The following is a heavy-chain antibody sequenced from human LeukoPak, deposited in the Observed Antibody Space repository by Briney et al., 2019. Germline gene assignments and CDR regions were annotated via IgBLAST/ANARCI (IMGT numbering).Heavy chain of an antibody. CDR2: ISYSRRT. Sequence: SETLSLTCSVSGSSISSYFWSWIRQPPGKALEWIGDISYSRRTNYNPSLNSRVTISVDTSKNQFSLKLSSVTAADTAVYYCARDLDDMYAFDIWGQGTMVTVSS. V-gene: IGHV4-59*01. J-gene: IGHJ3*02. D-gene: IGHD3-9*01. CDR3: ARDLDDMYAFDI. CDR1: GSSISSYF.